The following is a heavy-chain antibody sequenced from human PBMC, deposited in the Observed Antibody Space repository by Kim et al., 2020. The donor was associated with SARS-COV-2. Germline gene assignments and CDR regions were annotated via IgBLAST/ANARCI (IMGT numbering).Heavy chain of an antibody. J-gene: IGHJ4*02. CDR3: ARPSSSHFDF. D-gene: IGHD3-10*01. Sequence: YADSVQGRFTISRDYSENTLYLQMDSPSAGDTAVYYCARPSSSHFDFWGQGTLVTVSS. V-gene: IGHV3-33*01.